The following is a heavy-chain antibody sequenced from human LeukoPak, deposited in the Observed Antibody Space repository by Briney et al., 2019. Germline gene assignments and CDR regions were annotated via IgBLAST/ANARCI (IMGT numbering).Heavy chain of an antibody. CDR3: ARDQSIAARPGYYYMDV. Sequence: PETLSLTCTVSGGSISSYYWSWIRQPPGKGLEWIGYIYYSGSTNYNPSLKSRVTISVDTSKNQFSLKLSSVTAADTAVYYCARDQSIAARPGYYYMDVWGKGTTVTVSS. J-gene: IGHJ6*03. CDR2: IYYSGST. CDR1: GGSISSYY. V-gene: IGHV4-59*01. D-gene: IGHD6-6*01.